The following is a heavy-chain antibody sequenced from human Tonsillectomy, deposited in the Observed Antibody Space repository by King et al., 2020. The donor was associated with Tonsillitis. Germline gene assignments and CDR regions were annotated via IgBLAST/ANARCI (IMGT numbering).Heavy chain of an antibody. Sequence: QLVQSGAEVKKPGESLKISCKSSGYSFTNYWIGWVRQMPGKGLEWMGIIYPGDSDTKYTPSFQGQVTISADKSISTAYLQWSSLKASDTAMYYCARDIAAAARGAFDLWGQGTMVTVSS. CDR1: GYSFTNYW. V-gene: IGHV5-51*01. D-gene: IGHD6-13*01. CDR2: IYPGDSDT. J-gene: IGHJ3*01. CDR3: ARDIAAAARGAFDL.